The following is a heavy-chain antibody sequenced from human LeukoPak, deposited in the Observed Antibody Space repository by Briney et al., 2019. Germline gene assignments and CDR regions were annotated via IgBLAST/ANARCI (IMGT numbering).Heavy chain of an antibody. J-gene: IGHJ4*02. CDR3: AKNRGSGGWGNFDY. D-gene: IGHD7-27*01. CDR1: GGSISSYY. CDR2: NYYSGST. Sequence: SETLSLTCTVSGGSISSYYWSWIRQPPGKGLEWIGYNYYSGSTNYNPSLKSRVTISVDTSKNQFSLKLSSVTAADTAVYYCAKNRGSGGWGNFDYWGQGTLVTVSS. V-gene: IGHV4-59*01.